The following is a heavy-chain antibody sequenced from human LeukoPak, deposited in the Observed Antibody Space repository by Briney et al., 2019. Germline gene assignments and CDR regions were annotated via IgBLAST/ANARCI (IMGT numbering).Heavy chain of an antibody. J-gene: IGHJ4*02. Sequence: SETLSLTCTVSGGSVSSRSYYWSWIRQPPGKGLEWIGYIYYSGSTNYNPSLKSRVTISVDTSKNQFSLKLSSVTAADTAVYYCARVGSYHGSENYYNVFDYWGQGTQVTVSS. D-gene: IGHD3-10*01. CDR1: GGSVSSRSYY. CDR2: IYYSGST. V-gene: IGHV4-61*01. CDR3: ARVGSYHGSENYYNVFDY.